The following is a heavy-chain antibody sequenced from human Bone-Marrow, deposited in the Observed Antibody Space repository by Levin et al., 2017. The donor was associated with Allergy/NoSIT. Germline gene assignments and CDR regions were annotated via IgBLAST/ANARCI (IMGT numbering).Heavy chain of an antibody. Sequence: GGSLRLSCAASGFTFSSYSMAWVRQAPGKGLEWVSGISDSGGTTWYVDSVKGRFTISRNNSKNMLYLQMNSLTTEDTAVYYCARWNGCGHYWGQGTLATVSS. J-gene: IGHJ4*02. D-gene: IGHD3-3*01. CDR2: ISDSGGTT. CDR1: GFTFSSYS. V-gene: IGHV3-23*01. CDR3: ARWNGCGHY.